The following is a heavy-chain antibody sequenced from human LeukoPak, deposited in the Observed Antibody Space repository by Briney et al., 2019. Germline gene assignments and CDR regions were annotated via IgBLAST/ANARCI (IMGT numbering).Heavy chain of an antibody. J-gene: IGHJ3*02. CDR2: ISAYNGNT. CDR1: GYTFTSYG. D-gene: IGHD3-22*01. V-gene: IGHV1-18*01. Sequence: ASVKVSCKASGYTFTSYGISWVRQAPGQGLEWMGWISAYNGNTNYAQKLQGRVTMTTDTSTSTAYMELRSLRSDDTAVYYCARDSSGYHHDAFDIWGQGTMVTVSS. CDR3: ARDSSGYHHDAFDI.